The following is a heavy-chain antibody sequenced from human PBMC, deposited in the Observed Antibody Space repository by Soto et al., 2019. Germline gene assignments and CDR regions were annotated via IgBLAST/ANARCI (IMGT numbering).Heavy chain of an antibody. CDR3: ARGQKLLLFGEKN. J-gene: IGHJ4*02. Sequence: GSLRLSCVASGFTFSDHSMTWIRQAPGKGLEWVSSISGSGTSIYYTDSVKGRFTISRANADNSVFLQMNSLRAEDAAVYYCARGQKLLLFGEKNWGQGTLVTVSS. V-gene: IGHV3-11*01. CDR2: ISGSGTSI. D-gene: IGHD3-22*01. CDR1: GFTFSDHS.